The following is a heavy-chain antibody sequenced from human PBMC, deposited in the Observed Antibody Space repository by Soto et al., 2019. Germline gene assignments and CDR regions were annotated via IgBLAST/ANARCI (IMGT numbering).Heavy chain of an antibody. D-gene: IGHD1-1*01. V-gene: IGHV3-9*01. CDR1: GFIFDDFA. CDR3: ARDTDSDTWNDPFDY. CDR2: ISWNSGST. J-gene: IGHJ4*02. Sequence: DVQLVESGGGLVQPGSSLRLSCAASGFIFDDFAMHWVRQAPGKGLEWVSGISWNSGSTDYAASVKGRFIISRDNARNSLYLQMNSLRPEDTALYYCARDTDSDTWNDPFDYWGQGALVIVS.